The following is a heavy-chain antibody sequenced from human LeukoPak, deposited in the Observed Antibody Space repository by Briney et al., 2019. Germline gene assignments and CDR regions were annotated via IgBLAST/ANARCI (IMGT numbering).Heavy chain of an antibody. D-gene: IGHD3-22*01. J-gene: IGHJ4*02. CDR2: INPNSGGT. Sequence: GAPVKVSCKASGYTFTSYGISWVRQAPGQGLEWMGWINPNSGGTNYAQKFQGRVTMTRDTSISTAYMELSRLRSDDTAVYYCARSRATYYYDSTLAYDYWGQGTLVTVSS. V-gene: IGHV1-2*02. CDR3: ARSRATYYYDSTLAYDY. CDR1: GYTFTSYG.